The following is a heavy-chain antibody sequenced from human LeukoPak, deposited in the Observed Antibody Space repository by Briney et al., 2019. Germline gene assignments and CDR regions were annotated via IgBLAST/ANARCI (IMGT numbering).Heavy chain of an antibody. V-gene: IGHV4-34*01. CDR1: GGSFSDYY. Sequence: TTSETLSLTCAVYGGSFSDYYWDWIRQPPGKGLGWIGEINHSGTTNYNPSLKSRVTISVDTSKNQFSLRLSSVTAADTAVYYCARGLRLPSRSTPAVPHVWGKGTTVTVSA. J-gene: IGHJ6*04. CDR2: INHSGTT. D-gene: IGHD2/OR15-2a*01. CDR3: ARGLRLPSRSTPAVPHV.